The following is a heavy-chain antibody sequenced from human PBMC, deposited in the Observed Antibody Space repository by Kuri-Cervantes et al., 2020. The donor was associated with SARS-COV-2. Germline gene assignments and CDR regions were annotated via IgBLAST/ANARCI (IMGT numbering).Heavy chain of an antibody. CDR1: GYSFTSYW. D-gene: IGHD2-15*01. CDR3: ARLTGLGYCSGGSCHGWFDP. Sequence: GSLCLSCKGSGYSFTSYWIGWVRQMPGKGLEWMGIIYPGDSDTSYSPSFQGHVTISADKSISTAYLQWSSLKASDTAMYYCARLTGLGYCSGGSCHGWFDPWGQGTLVTVSS. CDR2: IYPGDSDT. J-gene: IGHJ5*02. V-gene: IGHV5-51*01.